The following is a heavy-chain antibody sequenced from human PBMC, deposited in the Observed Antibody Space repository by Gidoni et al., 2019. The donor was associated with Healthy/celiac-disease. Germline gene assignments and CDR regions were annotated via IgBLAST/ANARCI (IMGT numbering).Heavy chain of an antibody. CDR1: GFPFSSYW. V-gene: IGHV3-74*01. CDR2: INSDGSST. J-gene: IGHJ6*02. Sequence: EVQLVESGGALVQPGGSLSLSCAASGFPFSSYWMHWVRQAPGKGLVWVSRINSDGSSTSYADSVKGRFTISRDNAKNTLYLQMNSLRAEDTAVYYCARDSDDFWSGLHGMDVWGQGTTVTVSS. D-gene: IGHD3-3*01. CDR3: ARDSDDFWSGLHGMDV.